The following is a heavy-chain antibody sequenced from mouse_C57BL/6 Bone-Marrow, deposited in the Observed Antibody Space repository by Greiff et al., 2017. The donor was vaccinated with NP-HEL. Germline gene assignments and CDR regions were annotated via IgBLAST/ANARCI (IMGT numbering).Heavy chain of an antibody. D-gene: IGHD1-1*01. CDR2: INPNNGGT. V-gene: IGHV1-18*01. J-gene: IGHJ2*01. CDR1: GYTFTDYN. Sequence: EVQLHESGPELVKPGASVKIPCKASGYTFTDYNMDWVKQSHGKSLEWIGDINPNNGGTIYNQKFKGKATLTVDKSSSTAYMELRSLTSEDTAVYYCARRGTTVVAPYYFDYWGQGTTLTVSS. CDR3: ARRGTTVVAPYYFDY.